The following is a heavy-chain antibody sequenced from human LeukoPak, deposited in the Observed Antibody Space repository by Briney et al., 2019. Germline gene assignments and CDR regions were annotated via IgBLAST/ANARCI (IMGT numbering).Heavy chain of an antibody. V-gene: IGHV6-1*01. CDR2: TYYRSKWYI. D-gene: IGHD3-22*01. CDR1: GDSVSSNSAA. CDR3: AREIPMIVFDS. Sequence: SQTLSLTCAISGDSVSSNSAAWNWIRQSPPRGLEWLGRTYYRSKWYIEYAVSVRSRITINPDTSKNQFSLQLNSVTPEDTAVYYCAREIPMIVFDSWGQGTQVTVSS. J-gene: IGHJ4*02.